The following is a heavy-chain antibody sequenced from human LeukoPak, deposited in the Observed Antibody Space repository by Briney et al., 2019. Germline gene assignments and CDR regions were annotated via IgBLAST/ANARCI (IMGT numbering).Heavy chain of an antibody. CDR2: MSYSGST. CDR1: GGSISISNYY. D-gene: IGHD5-18*01. V-gene: IGHV4-39*07. Sequence: SETLSLTCTVSGGSISISNYYWGWIRQPPGKGLEWIGSMSYSGSTYYNPSLKSRVTISVDTSKNQFSLKLSSVTAADTAVYYCARDRKLDTAMAPYNWFDPWGQGTLVTVSS. CDR3: ARDRKLDTAMAPYNWFDP. J-gene: IGHJ5*02.